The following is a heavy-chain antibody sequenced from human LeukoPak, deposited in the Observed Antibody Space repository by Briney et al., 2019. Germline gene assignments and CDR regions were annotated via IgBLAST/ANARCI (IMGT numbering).Heavy chain of an antibody. V-gene: IGHV3-23*01. CDR1: TFAFSAYA. CDR2: ITATGGIS. J-gene: IGHJ3*02. CDR3: AKVRWELTSDAFDI. D-gene: IGHD4-23*01. Sequence: GGSLRLSCAASTFAFSAYAMTWVRQAPGKGLEWVSSITATGGISYADSVKGRFTISRDNSKNTLYLQMNSLRAEDTAVYHCAKVRWELTSDAFDIWGQGTMVTVSS.